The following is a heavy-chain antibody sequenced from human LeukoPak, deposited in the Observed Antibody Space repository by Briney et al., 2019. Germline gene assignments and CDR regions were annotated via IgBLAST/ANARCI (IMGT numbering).Heavy chain of an antibody. J-gene: IGHJ6*02. Sequence: PGGPLRLSCAASGFTFSSYAMHWVRQAPGKGLEWVAVISYDGSNKYYADSVKGRFTISRDNSKNTLYLQMNSLRAEDTAVYYCARAIYYYRNGMDVWGQGTTVTVSS. V-gene: IGHV3-30-3*01. CDR3: ARAIYYYRNGMDV. CDR1: GFTFSSYA. CDR2: ISYDGSNK.